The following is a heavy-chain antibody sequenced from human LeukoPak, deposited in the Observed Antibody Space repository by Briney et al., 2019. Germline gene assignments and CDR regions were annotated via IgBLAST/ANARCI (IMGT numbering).Heavy chain of an antibody. CDR1: GGSISSSSYY. CDR2: IYYTGST. Sequence: SETLSLTCTISGGSISSSSYYWGWIRQPPGEGLEWIGSIYYTGSTYYSPSLKSRVTISVDTSKNQFSLKLSSVTAADTAVYYCARGGYYGSGNDFRFDPWGQGTLVTVSS. D-gene: IGHD3-10*01. J-gene: IGHJ5*02. V-gene: IGHV4-39*07. CDR3: ARGGYYGSGNDFRFDP.